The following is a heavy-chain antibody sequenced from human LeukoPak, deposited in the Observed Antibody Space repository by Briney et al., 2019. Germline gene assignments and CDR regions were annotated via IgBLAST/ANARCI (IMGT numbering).Heavy chain of an antibody. CDR1: GFSFSTHW. J-gene: IGHJ4*02. CDR2: ISSSGNNT. V-gene: IGHV3-NL1*01. CDR3: AKDLDDFWSGEDYFDY. Sequence: PGGSLRLSCAASGFSFSTHWMHWVRQGPGKGLVWVSTISSSGNNTYYTDSVKGRFTISRDNSKNTLYLQMNSLRAEDTAVYYCAKDLDDFWSGEDYFDYWGQGTLVTVSS. D-gene: IGHD3-3*01.